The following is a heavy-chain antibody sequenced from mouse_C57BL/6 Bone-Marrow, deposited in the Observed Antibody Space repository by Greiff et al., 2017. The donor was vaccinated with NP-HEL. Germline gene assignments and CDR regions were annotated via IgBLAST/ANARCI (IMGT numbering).Heavy chain of an antibody. J-gene: IGHJ2*01. CDR1: GYSITSGYY. CDR3: ARGRLRDRLLDD. Sequence: EVQLQESGPGLVKPSPSLSLSCSVTGYSITSGYYWYWIRQFPGNQLDWLGYISYDGSNNYNPSLKNRISITRDTSKNQFFLKLNSVTTKDTATYYCARGRLRDRLLDDGGQGTTLTVSS. D-gene: IGHD3-2*02. V-gene: IGHV3-6*01. CDR2: ISYDGSN.